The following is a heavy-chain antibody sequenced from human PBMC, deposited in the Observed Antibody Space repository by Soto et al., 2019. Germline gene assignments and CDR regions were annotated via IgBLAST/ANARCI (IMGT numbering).Heavy chain of an antibody. CDR2: IKPSRGTT. D-gene: IGHD2-21*01. J-gene: IGHJ4*02. V-gene: IGHV1-46*01. CDR1: GCIFVSYY. CDR3: AKDFVEVPSALYYFDY. Sequence: ASVKVSCKASGCIFVSYYMHWVRQAPGQGLEWMGMIKPSRGTTDYAQKFQARVSMTRDTSTSTVYMELSSLRSEDTAVYYCAKDFVEVPSALYYFDYWGQGTLVTVSS.